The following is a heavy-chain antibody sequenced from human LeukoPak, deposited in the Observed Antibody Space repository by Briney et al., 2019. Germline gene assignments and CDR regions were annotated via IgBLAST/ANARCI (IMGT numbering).Heavy chain of an antibody. CDR3: ARDQRMWLRVTLFDY. V-gene: IGHV3-48*01. D-gene: IGHD5-12*01. J-gene: IGHJ4*02. Sequence: GGSLRLSCAASGFTFSSYSMNWVRQAPGKGLEWVSYISSSSSTIYYADSVKGRFTISRDNAKNSLYLQMNSLRAEDTAVYYCARDQRMWLRVTLFDYWGQGTLVTVSS. CDR1: GFTFSSYS. CDR2: ISSSSSTI.